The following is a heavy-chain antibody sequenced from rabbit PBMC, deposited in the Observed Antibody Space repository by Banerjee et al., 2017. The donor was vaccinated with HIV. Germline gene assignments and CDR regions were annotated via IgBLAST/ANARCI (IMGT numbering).Heavy chain of an antibody. Sequence: QQQLEESGGGLVKPGASLTLTCKASGFTISSNYWICWVRQAPGKGLEWIACIYVGNGEGTYYASWAKGRITISKPSSPTVTLQMTSLTAADTATYFCAREHPYADYGDFNLWGPGPLVTVS. D-gene: IGHD2-1*01. CDR2: IYVGNGEGT. CDR3: AREHPYADYGDFNL. V-gene: IGHV1S45*01. CDR1: GFTISSNYW. J-gene: IGHJ4*01.